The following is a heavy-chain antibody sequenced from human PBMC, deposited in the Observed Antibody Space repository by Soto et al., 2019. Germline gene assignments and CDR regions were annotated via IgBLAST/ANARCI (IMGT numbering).Heavy chain of an antibody. J-gene: IGHJ4*02. CDR1: GGSISSGGYY. V-gene: IGHV4-31*03. CDR3: ASGHDYYDFFFLRY. Sequence: PSETLSLTCTVSGGSISSGGYYWSWIRQHPGKGLEWIGYIYYSGSTYYNPSLKSRVTIPVDTSKNQFSLKLSSVTAADTAVYYCASGHDYYDFFFLRYWGQGTLVTVSS. D-gene: IGHD3-3*01. CDR2: IYYSGST.